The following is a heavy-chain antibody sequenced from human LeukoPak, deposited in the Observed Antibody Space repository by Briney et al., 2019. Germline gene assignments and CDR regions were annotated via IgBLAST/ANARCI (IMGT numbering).Heavy chain of an antibody. CDR3: ARRGEFSEFDY. Sequence: SETLSLTCTVSGGSISSYYWSWIRQSPGEGLEWIGNINYSGSTKYNPSLKSRVTISVDTSKNQFSLKLSSETAADTAVYYCARRGEFSEFDYWGQGTLVTVSS. D-gene: IGHD3-16*01. CDR2: INYSGST. CDR1: GGSISSYY. V-gene: IGHV4-59*08. J-gene: IGHJ4*02.